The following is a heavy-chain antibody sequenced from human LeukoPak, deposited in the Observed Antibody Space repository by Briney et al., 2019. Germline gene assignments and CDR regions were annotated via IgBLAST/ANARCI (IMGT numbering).Heavy chain of an antibody. D-gene: IGHD1-26*01. J-gene: IGHJ4*02. CDR1: GGPFSSYA. CDR3: ARELVGATTRAFDY. CDR2: IIPILGIA. Sequence: ASVKVSCKASGGPFSSYAISWVRQAPGQGLEWMGRIIPILGIANYAQKFQGRVTITADKSTSTAYMELSSLRSEDTAVYYCARELVGATTRAFDYWGQGTLVTVSS. V-gene: IGHV1-69*04.